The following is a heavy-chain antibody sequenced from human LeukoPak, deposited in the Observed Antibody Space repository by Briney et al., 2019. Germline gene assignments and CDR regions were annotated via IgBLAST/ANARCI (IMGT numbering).Heavy chain of an antibody. CDR2: LSYDGNNK. Sequence: PGRSLRLSCAASGFTFSNYAIHWVRQAPGKGLEWVAVLSYDGNNKDYADSVKGRFTISRDNSKNTLYLQMNSLRAEDTAVYYCARDGSEILDIWGQGTMVTVSS. CDR3: ARDGSEILDI. D-gene: IGHD3-10*01. CDR1: GFTFSNYA. J-gene: IGHJ3*02. V-gene: IGHV3-30-3*01.